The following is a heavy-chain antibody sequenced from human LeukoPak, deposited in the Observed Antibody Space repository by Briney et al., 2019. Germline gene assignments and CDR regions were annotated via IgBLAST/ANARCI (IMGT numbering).Heavy chain of an antibody. Sequence: GASVKVSCKPSGYTFTAYFMHWVRQAPGQGFEWMGWINTKNGDTIYEQRFQGRVTMTRDTSIGTVYMELSGLTSDDTAVYYCARGPEWGTDYWGQGTLVTVSP. CDR3: ARGPEWGTDY. D-gene: IGHD3-16*01. CDR1: GYTFTAYF. J-gene: IGHJ4*02. V-gene: IGHV1-2*02. CDR2: INTKNGDT.